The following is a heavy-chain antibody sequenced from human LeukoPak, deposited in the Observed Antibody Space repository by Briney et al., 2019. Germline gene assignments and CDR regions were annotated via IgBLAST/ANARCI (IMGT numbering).Heavy chain of an antibody. CDR2: IYTSGST. CDR1: GGSISSGGYS. CDR3: ARVGGQLVRGYYYYYMDV. J-gene: IGHJ6*03. V-gene: IGHV4-61*02. Sequence: SETLSLTCAVSGGSISSGGYSWSWIRQPPGKGLEWIGRIYTSGSTNYNPSLKSRVTISVDTSKNQFSLKLSSVTAADTAVYYCARVGGQLVRGYYYYYMDVWGKGTTVTVSS. D-gene: IGHD6-6*01.